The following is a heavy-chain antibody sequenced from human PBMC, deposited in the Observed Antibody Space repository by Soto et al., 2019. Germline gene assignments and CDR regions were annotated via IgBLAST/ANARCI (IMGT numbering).Heavy chain of an antibody. J-gene: IGHJ6*02. Sequence: SQTLSITCAISGDSVSSNSAAWNWIRQSPSRGLEWLGRTYYRSKWYNDYAVSVKSRITINPDTSKNQFSLQLNSVTPEDTAVYYCARVLGGYSYGYYYYYGMDVWGQGTTVTVSS. CDR2: TYYRSKWYN. CDR3: ARVLGGYSYGYYYYYGMDV. D-gene: IGHD5-18*01. V-gene: IGHV6-1*01. CDR1: GDSVSSNSAA.